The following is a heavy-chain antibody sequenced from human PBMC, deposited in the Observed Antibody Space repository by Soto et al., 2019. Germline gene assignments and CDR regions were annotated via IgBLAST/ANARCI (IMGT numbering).Heavy chain of an antibody. Sequence: ASVKVSCKASGYTFTSYAMHWVRQAPGQRLEWMGWINAGNGNTKYSQKFQGRVTITRDTSASTAYMELSSLRSEDTAVYYCARAGGIVVVPAAIDYYYMDVWGKGTTVTVSS. V-gene: IGHV1-3*01. CDR2: INAGNGNT. CDR1: GYTFTSYA. CDR3: ARAGGIVVVPAAIDYYYMDV. D-gene: IGHD2-2*01. J-gene: IGHJ6*03.